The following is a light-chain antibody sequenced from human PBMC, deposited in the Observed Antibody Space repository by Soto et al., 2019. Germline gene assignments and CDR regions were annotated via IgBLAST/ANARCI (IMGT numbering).Light chain of an antibody. J-gene: IGKJ1*01. CDR1: QNINSW. Sequence: DIQMTQSPSTLSASVGDRVTITCRASQNINSWLAWYQQKPGKAPKLLIYKASNLESGVPSRFSGSGSGTEFTLTISSLQPEDFATYYCQQYNTYWTFGQGTKGEIK. V-gene: IGKV1-5*03. CDR3: QQYNTYWT. CDR2: KAS.